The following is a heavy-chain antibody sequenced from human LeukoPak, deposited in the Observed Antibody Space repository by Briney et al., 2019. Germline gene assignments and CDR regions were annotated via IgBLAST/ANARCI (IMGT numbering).Heavy chain of an antibody. J-gene: IGHJ4*02. D-gene: IGHD5-12*01. V-gene: IGHV4-34*01. CDR3: ARRDGYNLGY. Sequence: SETLSLTCAVYGGSFSGYYWSWIRQPPGKGLEWIGEINRSGSTNYNPSLKSRVTISVDTSKNQFSLKLSSVTAADTAVYYCARRDGYNLGYWGQGTLVTVSS. CDR1: GGSFSGYY. CDR2: INRSGST.